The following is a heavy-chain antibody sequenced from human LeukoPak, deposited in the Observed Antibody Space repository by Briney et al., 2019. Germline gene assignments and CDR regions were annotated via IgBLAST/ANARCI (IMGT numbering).Heavy chain of an antibody. V-gene: IGHV1-18*03. CDR1: GYTFTSYG. CDR2: ISAYNGNT. D-gene: IGHD3-9*01. CDR3: ARDQYFDWLLYNWFDP. Sequence: GASVKVSFKASGYTFTSYGISWVRQAPGQGLEWMGWISAYNGNTNYAQKLQGRVTMTTDTSTSTAYMELRSLRSDDMAVYYCARDQYFDWLLYNWFDPWGQGTLVTVSS. J-gene: IGHJ5*02.